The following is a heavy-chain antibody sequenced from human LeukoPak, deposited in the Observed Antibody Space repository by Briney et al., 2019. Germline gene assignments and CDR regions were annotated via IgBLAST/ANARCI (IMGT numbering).Heavy chain of an antibody. V-gene: IGHV3-7*01. CDR3: ARRRYSGSSQHLDY. CDR2: IKQDGTVA. CDR1: GFTFSSYS. Sequence: GGSLRLSCAASGFTFSSYSMNWVRQAPGKGLEWVANIKQDGTVAYSVEFLEGRFTISRDNAKNTLYLQMNSQRAEDTAVYYCARRRYSGSSQHLDYWGQGTLVTVSS. J-gene: IGHJ4*02. D-gene: IGHD1-26*01.